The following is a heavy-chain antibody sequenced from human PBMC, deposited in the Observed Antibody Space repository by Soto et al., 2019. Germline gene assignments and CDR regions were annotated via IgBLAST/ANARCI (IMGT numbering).Heavy chain of an antibody. J-gene: IGHJ6*02. CDR2: IYYSGST. CDR1: GGSISSSSYY. CDR3: ARKPASIHEYDFWSDSNYVMDV. Sequence: SATLSLTSTLSGGSISSSSYYWGWIRQPPGKGMAWIGSIYYSGSTYYNPSLKSRVTISVDTSKNQFSLKLSSVTAADTAVYYCARKPASIHEYDFWSDSNYVMDVWRQGTTV. V-gene: IGHV4-39*01. D-gene: IGHD3-3*01.